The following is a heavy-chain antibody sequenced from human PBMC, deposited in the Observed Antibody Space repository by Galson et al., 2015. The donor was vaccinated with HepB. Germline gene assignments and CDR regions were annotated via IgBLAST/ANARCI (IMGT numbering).Heavy chain of an antibody. V-gene: IGHV3-30*07. J-gene: IGHJ4*02. CDR2: ISYDGSNK. D-gene: IGHD6-19*01. CDR3: AKASAVAPLGDY. Sequence: SLRLSCAASGFTFSDYYMSWVRQAPGKGLEWVAVISYDGSNKYYADSVKGRFTISRDNSKNTLYLQMNSLRAEDTAVYYCAKASAVAPLGDYWGQGTLVTVSS. CDR1: GFTFSDYY.